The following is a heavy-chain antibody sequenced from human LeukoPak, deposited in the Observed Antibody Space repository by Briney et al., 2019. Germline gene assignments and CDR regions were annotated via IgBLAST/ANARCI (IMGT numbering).Heavy chain of an antibody. CDR3: ARERAAYYYMDV. CDR1: GGSISSHY. V-gene: IGHV4-59*11. CDR2: IHYSGST. Sequence: PSETLSLTCTVSGGSISSHYWSWIRQPPGKGLEWIGYIHYSGSTTYNPSIKSRVTISVDTSKNQFSLKLSSVTAADTAVYYCARERAAYYYMDVWGKGTTVTVSS. J-gene: IGHJ6*03. D-gene: IGHD6-25*01.